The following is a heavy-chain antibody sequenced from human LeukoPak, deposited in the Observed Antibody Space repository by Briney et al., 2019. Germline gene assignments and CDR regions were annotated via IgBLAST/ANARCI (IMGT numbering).Heavy chain of an antibody. CDR2: ISGSGGST. Sequence: GGSLRPSCAASGFTFSSYAMSWVRQAPGKGLGWVSAISGSGGSTYYADSVKGRFTISRDNSKNTLYLQMNSLRAEDTAVYYCAKVGLTMIVVVHYFDYWGQGTLVTVSS. V-gene: IGHV3-23*01. CDR1: GFTFSSYA. J-gene: IGHJ4*02. D-gene: IGHD3-22*01. CDR3: AKVGLTMIVVVHYFDY.